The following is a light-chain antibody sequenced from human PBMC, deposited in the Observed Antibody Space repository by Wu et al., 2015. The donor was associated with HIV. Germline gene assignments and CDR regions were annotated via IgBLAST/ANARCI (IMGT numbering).Light chain of an antibody. J-gene: IGKJ2*01. CDR1: QSISSY. CDR2: AAS. V-gene: IGKV1-39*01. CDR3: QQSYSTPFYT. Sequence: DIQMTQSPSSLSASVGDRVTITCRASQSISSYLNWYQQKPGKAPKLLIYAASSLQGGVPSRFSGSGSGTDFTLTISSLQPEDFATYYCQQSYSTPFYTFGQGTKLEIK.